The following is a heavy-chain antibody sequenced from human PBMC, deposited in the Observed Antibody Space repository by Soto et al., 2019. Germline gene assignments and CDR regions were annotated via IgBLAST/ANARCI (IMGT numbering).Heavy chain of an antibody. CDR2: IKPGGGST. J-gene: IGHJ3*02. CDR3: ARELATVTLAAFDI. CDR1: GYAFTSYH. Sequence: ASVKVSCKASGYAFTSYHLHWLRQAPGKGPEWLGIIKPGGGSTSYAQQFRGRLTMTRDTSTSTVYMEMNSLRSDDTAVYFWARELATVTLAAFDIWGQGTMVTVSS. V-gene: IGHV1-46*01. D-gene: IGHD4-4*01.